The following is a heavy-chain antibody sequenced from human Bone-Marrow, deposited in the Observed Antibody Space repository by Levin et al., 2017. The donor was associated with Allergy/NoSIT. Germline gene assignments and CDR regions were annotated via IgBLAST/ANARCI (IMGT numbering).Heavy chain of an antibody. D-gene: IGHD3-3*01. CDR1: GFTFSASA. CDR3: AADLNYDFWSGSSAY. Sequence: KISCKASGFTFSASAVQWVRQPRGQRLEWIGRIVIGSGKTNYAQNFRERVTITSDTSTSTAYMEVSSLTSEDTAVYYCAADLNYDFWSGSSAYWGQGTLVTVSS. CDR2: IVIGSGKT. V-gene: IGHV1-58*01. J-gene: IGHJ4*02.